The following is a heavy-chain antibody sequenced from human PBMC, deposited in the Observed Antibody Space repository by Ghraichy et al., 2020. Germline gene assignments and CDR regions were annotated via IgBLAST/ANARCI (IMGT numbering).Heavy chain of an antibody. CDR3: ARDLSGESGMDV. D-gene: IGHD4-17*01. CDR1: GFTFSSYG. Sequence: GGSLRLSCAASGFTFSSYGMHWVRQAPGKGLEWVAVIWYDGSNKYYADSVKGRFTISRDNSKNTLYLQMNSLRAEDTAVYYCARDLSGESGMDVWGQGTTVTVSS. CDR2: IWYDGSNK. J-gene: IGHJ6*02. V-gene: IGHV3-33*01.